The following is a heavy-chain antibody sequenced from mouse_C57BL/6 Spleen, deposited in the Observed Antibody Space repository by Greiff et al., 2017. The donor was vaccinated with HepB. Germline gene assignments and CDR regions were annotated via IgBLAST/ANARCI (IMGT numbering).Heavy chain of an antibody. Sequence: VKLVESGPGLVQPSQSLSITCTVSGFSLTSYGVHWVRQSPGKGLEWLGVIWSGGSTDYNAAFISRLSISKDNSKSQVFFKMNSLQADDTAIYYCARYYGNSWYFDVWGTGTTVTVSS. CDR2: IWSGGST. CDR3: ARYYGNSWYFDV. V-gene: IGHV2-2*01. CDR1: GFSLTSYG. J-gene: IGHJ1*03. D-gene: IGHD2-1*01.